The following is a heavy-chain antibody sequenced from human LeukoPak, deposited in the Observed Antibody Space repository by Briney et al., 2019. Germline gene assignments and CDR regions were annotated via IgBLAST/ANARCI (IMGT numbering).Heavy chain of an antibody. D-gene: IGHD3-10*01. V-gene: IGHV3-48*03. CDR2: ISSSGSSI. J-gene: IGHJ4*02. Sequence: GGSLRLSCAASGFTFSSYEMNWVRQAPGKGLEWVSYISSSGSSIYYADSVKGRFTISRDNAKNSLFLQMNSLRAEDTAVYFCARDTDYYGSGSSFDYWGLGTLVTVSS. CDR3: ARDTDYYGSGSSFDY. CDR1: GFTFSSYE.